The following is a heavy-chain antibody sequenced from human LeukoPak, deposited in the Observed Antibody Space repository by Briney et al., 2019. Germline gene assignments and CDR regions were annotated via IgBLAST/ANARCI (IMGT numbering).Heavy chain of an antibody. D-gene: IGHD6-13*01. Sequence: SETLSLTCAVYGGSFSGYYWSWIRQPPGKGLEWIGEINHSGSTNYNPSLKSRVTISVDTSKNQFSLKLSSVTAADTAVYYCASFPRNYIAAAGRNNTDYWGQGTLVTVCS. CDR3: ASFPRNYIAAAGRNNTDY. J-gene: IGHJ4*02. CDR1: GGSFSGYY. CDR2: INHSGST. V-gene: IGHV4-34*01.